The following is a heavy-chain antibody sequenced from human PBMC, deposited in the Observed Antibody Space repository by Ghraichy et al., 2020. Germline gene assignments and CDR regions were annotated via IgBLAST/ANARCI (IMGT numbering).Heavy chain of an antibody. D-gene: IGHD3-3*01. V-gene: IGHV3-21*01. Sequence: GESLNISCAAFRFTSSSYSMNWVRQAPGKGLEWVSSISKGDGYIYYADSVKGRFTISTDNTKHSLYLQMNSLRAEDTAVYYCAIGNYYDYLSGYYHFDYWGEGTLVTFSS. CDR3: AIGNYYDYLSGYYHFDY. CDR1: RFTSSSYS. CDR2: ISKGDGYI. J-gene: IGHJ4*02.